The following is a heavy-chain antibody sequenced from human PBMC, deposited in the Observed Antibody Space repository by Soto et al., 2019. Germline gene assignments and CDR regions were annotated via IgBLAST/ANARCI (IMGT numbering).Heavy chain of an antibody. J-gene: IGHJ3*02. Sequence: GGSLRLSCAASGFTFSSYGMHWVRQAPGKGLEWVAVIWYDGSNKYYADSVKGRFTISRDNSKNTLYLQMNSLRAKDTAVYYCARDTPRSDYATGVGAFDIWGQGTMVTVSS. CDR3: ARDTPRSDYATGVGAFDI. CDR2: IWYDGSNK. V-gene: IGHV3-33*01. D-gene: IGHD5-12*01. CDR1: GFTFSSYG.